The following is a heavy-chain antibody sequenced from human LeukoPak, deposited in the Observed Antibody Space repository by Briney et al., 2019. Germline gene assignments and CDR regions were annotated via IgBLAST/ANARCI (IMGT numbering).Heavy chain of an antibody. V-gene: IGHV1-69*04. CDR2: IIPILGIA. J-gene: IGHJ5*02. Sequence: ASVKVSCKASGGTFSSYAISWVRQAPGQGLEWMGRIIPILGIANYAQKFQGRVTITADKSTSTAYMELSSLRSEDTAVYYCAREDQTPYGSGSYSQLFGFDPWGQGTLVTVSS. D-gene: IGHD3-10*01. CDR3: AREDQTPYGSGSYSQLFGFDP. CDR1: GGTFSSYA.